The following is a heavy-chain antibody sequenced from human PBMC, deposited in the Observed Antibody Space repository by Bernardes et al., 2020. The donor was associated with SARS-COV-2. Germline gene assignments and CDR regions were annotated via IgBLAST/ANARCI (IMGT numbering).Heavy chain of an antibody. CDR1: GFTLSDHD. CDR2: SIAQGHSYTT. V-gene: IGHV3-72*01. CDR3: ARDQWRPDYYCGFGV. D-gene: IGHD6-19*01. J-gene: IGHJ6*02. Sequence: FLIPSRPAPGFTLSDHDRDWVRRAPCKGLEWVVRSIAQGHSYTTEYAASVKGRFTISRDDSKNSVYLQMNSLKIDDPAEYYCARDQWRPDYYCGFGVWGQGTKVTV.